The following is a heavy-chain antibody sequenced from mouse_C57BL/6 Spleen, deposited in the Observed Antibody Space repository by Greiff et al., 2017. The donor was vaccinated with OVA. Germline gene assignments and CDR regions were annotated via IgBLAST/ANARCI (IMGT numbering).Heavy chain of an antibody. CDR2: ISSGSSTI. CDR1: GFTFSDYG. D-gene: IGHD1-2*01. V-gene: IGHV5-17*01. CDR3: ARFTTATGYFDY. Sequence: EVHLVESGGGLVKPGGSLTLSCAASGFTFSDYGMHWVRQAPEKGLEWVAYISSGSSTIYYADTVKGRFTISRDNAKNTLFLQMTSLRSEDTAMYYCARFTTATGYFDYWGQGTTLTVSS. J-gene: IGHJ2*01.